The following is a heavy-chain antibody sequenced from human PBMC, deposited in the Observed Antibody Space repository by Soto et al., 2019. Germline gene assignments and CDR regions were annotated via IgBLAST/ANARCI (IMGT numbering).Heavy chain of an antibody. CDR1: GFTFSDYY. V-gene: IGHV3-72*01. Sequence: DVLLVESGGGLVQPGGSLRLSCVASGFTFSDYYMHWIRQAPGKGLEWVGSIRVKANRYTTVDAVSVKGRITNSRDDSNNTRYLEINSLKTEDIAIYYGGRSRQRRVDYGGHGTLVTVSS. J-gene: IGHJ4*01. D-gene: IGHD6-25*01. CDR3: GRSRQRRVDY. CDR2: IRVKANRYTT.